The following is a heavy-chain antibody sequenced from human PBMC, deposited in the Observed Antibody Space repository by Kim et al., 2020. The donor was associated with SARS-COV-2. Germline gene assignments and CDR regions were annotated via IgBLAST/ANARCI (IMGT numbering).Heavy chain of an antibody. V-gene: IGHV4-59*01. J-gene: IGHJ6*02. Sequence: SRKSRVTISVDTATNQFSLKLSSVTAADTAVYYCARYSSSSGYYYGMDVWGQGTTVTVSS. D-gene: IGHD6-6*01. CDR3: ARYSSSSGYYYGMDV.